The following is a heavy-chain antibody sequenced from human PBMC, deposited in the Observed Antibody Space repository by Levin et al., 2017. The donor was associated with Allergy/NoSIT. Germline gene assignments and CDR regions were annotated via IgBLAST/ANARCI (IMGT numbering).Heavy chain of an antibody. J-gene: IGHJ4*02. Sequence: PSQTLSLTCSVSNGSIGSYYWSWIRQPPGKGLEWIGYIYYTGITSYNPSLKSRVTMSVDTSKNQFSLRLSSVTAADTAVYYCARQYYYVLTGYWGYSHFDYWGQGSLVTVSS. D-gene: IGHD3-9*01. CDR2: IYYTGIT. CDR1: NGSIGSYY. V-gene: IGHV4-59*01. CDR3: ARQYYYVLTGYWGYSHFDY.